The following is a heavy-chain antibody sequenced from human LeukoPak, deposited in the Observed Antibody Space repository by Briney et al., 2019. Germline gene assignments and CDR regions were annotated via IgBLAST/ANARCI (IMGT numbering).Heavy chain of an antibody. CDR1: GGSISSSDYY. D-gene: IGHD6-13*01. V-gene: IGHV4-61*08. Sequence: SETLSLNCTVSGGSISSSDYYWSWIGQPPGKGLEWIGYVYHTGSTKYNPSLKSRVTISVDTSKNQFSLKLSSVTAADTAVYYCARAAGQDYTKMMVYYYYYMDVWGKGSTVTVSS. J-gene: IGHJ6*03. CDR2: VYHTGST. CDR3: ARAAGQDYTKMMVYYYYYMDV.